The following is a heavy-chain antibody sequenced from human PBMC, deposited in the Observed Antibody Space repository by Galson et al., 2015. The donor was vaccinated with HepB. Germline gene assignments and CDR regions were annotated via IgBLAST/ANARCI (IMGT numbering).Heavy chain of an antibody. CDR1: GFTFSSYS. D-gene: IGHD6-19*01. CDR3: ARDRAVAGLRVGYY. J-gene: IGHJ4*02. Sequence: SLRLSCAASGFTFSSYSMNWVRQAPGKGLEWVSYISSSSSTIYYADSVKGRFTISRDNAKNSLYLQMNSLRAEDTAVYYCARDRAVAGLRVGYYWGQGTLVTVSS. CDR2: ISSSSSTI. V-gene: IGHV3-48*01.